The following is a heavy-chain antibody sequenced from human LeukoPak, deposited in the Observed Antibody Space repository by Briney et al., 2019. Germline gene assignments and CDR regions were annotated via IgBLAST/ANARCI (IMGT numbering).Heavy chain of an antibody. V-gene: IGHV3-48*03. D-gene: IGHD1-26*01. CDR3: ARGFTSGSSNLDY. Sequence: PGGSLRLSCAASRFTFSSYELNWVRQAPGKGLEWVSYISSSGSTIYYADSVKGRFTISRDNAKNSLYLQMNSLRAEDTAVYYCARGFTSGSSNLDYWGRGTLVTVSS. CDR1: RFTFSSYE. J-gene: IGHJ4*02. CDR2: ISSSGSTI.